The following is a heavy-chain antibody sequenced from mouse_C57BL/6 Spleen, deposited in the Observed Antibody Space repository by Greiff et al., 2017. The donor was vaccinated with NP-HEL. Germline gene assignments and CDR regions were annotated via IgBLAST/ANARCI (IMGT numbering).Heavy chain of an antibody. Sequence: QVQLQQSGAELARPGASVKLSCKASGYTFTSYGISWVKQRTGQGLEWIGEIYPRSGNTYYNEKFKGKATLTADKSSSTAYMELRSLTSEDSAVYFYLIYYDYDEEFAYWGQGTLVTVYA. CDR1: GYTFTSYG. J-gene: IGHJ3*01. CDR3: LIYYDYDEEFAY. V-gene: IGHV1-81*01. CDR2: IYPRSGNT. D-gene: IGHD2-4*01.